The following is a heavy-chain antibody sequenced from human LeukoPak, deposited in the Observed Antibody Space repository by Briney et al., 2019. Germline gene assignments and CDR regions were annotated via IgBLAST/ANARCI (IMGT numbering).Heavy chain of an antibody. V-gene: IGHV1-2*02. CDR1: GGTFSSYA. CDR3: ARDSYDILTGYMD. J-gene: IGHJ4*02. Sequence: GASVKVSCKASGGTFSSYAISWVRQAPGQGLEWMGWINPNSGGTNYAQKFQGRVTMTRDTSISTAYMELSRLRSDDTAVYYCARDSYDILTGYMDWGQGTLVTVSS. D-gene: IGHD3-9*01. CDR2: INPNSGGT.